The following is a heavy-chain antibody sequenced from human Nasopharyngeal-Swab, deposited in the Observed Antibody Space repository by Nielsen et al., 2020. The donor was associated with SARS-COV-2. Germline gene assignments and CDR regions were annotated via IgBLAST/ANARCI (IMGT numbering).Heavy chain of an antibody. V-gene: IGHV3-33*01. D-gene: IGHD4-17*01. Sequence: GGSLKISCAASGFTFSSYGMHWVRQAPGKGLEWVAVIWYDGSNKYYADSVKGRFTNSRDNSKNTLYLQMNSLRAEDTAVYYCAGGQGTVTTYYYYGMDVWGQGTTVTVSS. CDR2: IWYDGSNK. CDR3: AGGQGTVTTYYYYGMDV. CDR1: GFTFSSYG. J-gene: IGHJ6*02.